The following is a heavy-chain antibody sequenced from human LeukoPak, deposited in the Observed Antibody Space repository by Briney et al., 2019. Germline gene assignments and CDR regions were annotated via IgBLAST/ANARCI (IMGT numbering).Heavy chain of an antibody. D-gene: IGHD6-19*01. CDR2: ISYDGSNK. Sequence: GGSLRLSCAASGFTFSSYATHWVRQAPGKGLEWVAVISYDGSNKYYADSVKGRFTISRDNSKNTLYLQMNSLRAEDTAVYYCARDFGAVAGYFDYWGQGTLVTVSS. CDR1: GFTFSSYA. V-gene: IGHV3-30*01. CDR3: ARDFGAVAGYFDY. J-gene: IGHJ4*02.